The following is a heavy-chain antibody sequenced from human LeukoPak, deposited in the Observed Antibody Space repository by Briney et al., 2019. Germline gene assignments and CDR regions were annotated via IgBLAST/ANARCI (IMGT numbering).Heavy chain of an antibody. CDR3: ARAITMVRGEPYYYMDV. CDR2: ISSDGSST. D-gene: IGHD3-10*01. J-gene: IGHJ6*03. Sequence: PGGSLRLSCAASGFTFSSYWMHWVRQAPGKGLVWVSRISSDGSSTSYADSVKGRFTISRDNAKNTLYLQMNSLRAEDTAVYYCARAITMVRGEPYYYMDVWGKGTTVTVSS. CDR1: GFTFSSYW. V-gene: IGHV3-74*01.